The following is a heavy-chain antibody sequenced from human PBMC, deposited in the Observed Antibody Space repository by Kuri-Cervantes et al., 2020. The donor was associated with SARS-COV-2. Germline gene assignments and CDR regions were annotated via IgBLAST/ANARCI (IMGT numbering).Heavy chain of an antibody. J-gene: IGHJ4*02. CDR2: INPSSGST. CDR3: ARSHTLYGGNSSPWDY. CDR1: GYTFTSYY. V-gene: IGHV1-46*01. Sequence: ASVKVSCKASGYTFTSYYMHWVRQAPGQGLEWMGIINPSSGSTSYAQKFQGRVTMTTDTSTSTAYMELRSLRSHDTAVYYCARSHTLYGGNSSPWDYWGQGTLVTVSS. D-gene: IGHD4-23*01.